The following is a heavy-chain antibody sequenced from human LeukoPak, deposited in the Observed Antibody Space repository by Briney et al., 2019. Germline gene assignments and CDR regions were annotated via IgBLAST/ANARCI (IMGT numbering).Heavy chain of an antibody. J-gene: IGHJ4*02. CDR2: ISAYNGNT. CDR3: ARSYYDILTGYYPFDY. D-gene: IGHD3-9*01. V-gene: IGHV1-18*01. CDR1: GYTFTSYD. Sequence: GASVTVSCKASGYTFTSYDIKWVRQAAGQGLEWMGWISAYNGNTNYAQKLQGRVTMTTDTSTSTAYMELRSLRSDDTAVYYCARSYYDILTGYYPFDYWGQGTLVTVSS.